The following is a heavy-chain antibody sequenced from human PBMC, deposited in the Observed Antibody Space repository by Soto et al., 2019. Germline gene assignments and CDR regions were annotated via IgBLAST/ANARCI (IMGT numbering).Heavy chain of an antibody. V-gene: IGHV3-30*03. J-gene: IGHJ1*01. CDR2: ISYDGKNI. CDR3: ARDYGGPPADRFSY. CDR1: GFNLDSYA. D-gene: IGHD3-16*01. Sequence: VESGGGVVQPGGSLRLSCAASGFNLDSYAMNWVRQAPGKGHEWVATISYDGKNIYYADFVRGRFTISKDNSNNILYLRISALTPEEPGFYFCARDYGGPPADRFSYWGQGTLVTVSS.